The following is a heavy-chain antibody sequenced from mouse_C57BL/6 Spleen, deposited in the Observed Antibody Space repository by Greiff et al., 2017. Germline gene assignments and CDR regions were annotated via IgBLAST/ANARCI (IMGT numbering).Heavy chain of an antibody. CDR2: IYPRSGNT. Sequence: QVQLQQSGAELARPGASVKLSCTASGYTFTSYGISWVKQRTGQGLEWIGEIYPRSGNTYYTEKFKGKATLSADKSSSTAYMELRSLTSEDAAVYFCGASPYAMDDWGQGTTVTVSS. CDR1: GYTFTSYG. D-gene: IGHD6-2*01. CDR3: GASPYAMDD. V-gene: IGHV1-81*01. J-gene: IGHJ4*01.